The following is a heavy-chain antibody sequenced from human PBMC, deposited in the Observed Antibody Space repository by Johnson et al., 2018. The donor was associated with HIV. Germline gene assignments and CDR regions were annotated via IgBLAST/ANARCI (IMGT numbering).Heavy chain of an antibody. J-gene: IGHJ3*02. CDR1: GFTFSHAW. CDR2: IGTAGDT. Sequence: EVQLVESGGGLVQPGGSLRLSCAASGFTFSHAWMSWIRQAPGKGLEWVSAIGTAGDTYYPGPVKGRFTISRENAKNSLYLQMNSLRAGDTAVYYCARGEWVGGAFDIWGQGTMVTVSS. D-gene: IGHD3-16*01. CDR3: ARGEWVGGAFDI. V-gene: IGHV3-13*01.